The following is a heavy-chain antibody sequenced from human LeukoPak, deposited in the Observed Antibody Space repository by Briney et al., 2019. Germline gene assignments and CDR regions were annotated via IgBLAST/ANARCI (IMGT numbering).Heavy chain of an antibody. CDR3: ARDRPPRRQQLVLGYYYMDV. CDR2: INPNSGGT. J-gene: IGHJ6*03. D-gene: IGHD6-13*01. CDR1: GYTFTGYY. V-gene: IGHV1-2*02. Sequence: ASVKVSCKASGYTFTGYYMHWVRQAPGQGLEWMGWINPNSGGTNYAQKFQGRVTMTRDTSISTAYMELSRLRSDDTAVYYCARDRPPRRQQLVLGYYYMDVWGKGTTATVSS.